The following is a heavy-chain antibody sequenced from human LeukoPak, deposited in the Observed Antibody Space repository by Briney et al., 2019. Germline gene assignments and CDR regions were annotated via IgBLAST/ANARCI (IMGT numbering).Heavy chain of an antibody. Sequence: ASVKVSCKGSGYTLTTNDIDWLRQSAGHGLEWMGWMNPNNGEAVYAQKFQGRVSMTMATSATAAYMELSGLKSEDTAVYFCARGRGHRTNYYYLDYWGPGTLVTVSP. V-gene: IGHV1-8*01. J-gene: IGHJ4*02. CDR1: GYTLTTND. CDR3: ARGRGHRTNYYYLDY. D-gene: IGHD5-24*01. CDR2: MNPNNGEA.